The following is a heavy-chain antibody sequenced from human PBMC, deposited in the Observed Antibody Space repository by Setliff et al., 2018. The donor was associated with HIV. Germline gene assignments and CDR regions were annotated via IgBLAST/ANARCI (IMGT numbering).Heavy chain of an antibody. CDR1: GASINSHY. Sequence: SETLSLTCTVSGASINSHYWNWVRQSPAKGLEWIGYYYNGGTSYNPSLQSRVTISVDTPKNQFSLHLNSVTAADTAVYYCARKEKGGAFDIWGLGTMVTVS. J-gene: IGHJ3*02. V-gene: IGHV4-59*11. CDR2: YYNGGT. CDR3: ARKEKGGAFDI.